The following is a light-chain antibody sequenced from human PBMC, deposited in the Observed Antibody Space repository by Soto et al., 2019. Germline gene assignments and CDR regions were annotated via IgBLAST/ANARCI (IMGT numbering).Light chain of an antibody. J-gene: IGKJ2*01. CDR2: GAS. Sequence: ENVLTQSPGTLSLSPGERVTLSCRASQSVSSNYLAWYQQKPGQAPGLLIYGASVRATGIPDRFSGSGSGTDFTLTISRLEPEDFAVYYCQQYGSSPYTFGQGTKLEIK. CDR1: QSVSSNY. V-gene: IGKV3-20*01. CDR3: QQYGSSPYT.